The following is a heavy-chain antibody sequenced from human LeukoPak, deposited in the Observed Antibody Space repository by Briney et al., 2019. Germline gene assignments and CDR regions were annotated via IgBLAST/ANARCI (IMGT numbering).Heavy chain of an antibody. J-gene: IGHJ4*02. CDR3: ASGWRGYSYGYMKY. CDR1: GDSISSYY. CDR2: IYYSGST. Sequence: SETLSLTCTVSGDSISSYYWSWIRQPPGKGLEWIGYIYYSGSTNYNPSLKSRVTISVDTSKNQFSLKLSSVTAADTAVYYCASGWRGYSYGYMKYWGQGTLVTVSS. V-gene: IGHV4-59*01. D-gene: IGHD5-18*01.